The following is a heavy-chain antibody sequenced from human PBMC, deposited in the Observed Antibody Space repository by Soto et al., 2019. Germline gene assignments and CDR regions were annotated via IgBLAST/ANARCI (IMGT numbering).Heavy chain of an antibody. CDR3: AIHGYNYGGGYFDY. Sequence: EVQLVESGGGLVQPGGSLRLSCAASGVTVSSNYMSWVRQAPGKGLEWVSVIYSGGSTYYADSVKGRFTISRDNSKNTLYLQMNSLRAEDTAVYYCAIHGYNYGGGYFDYWGQGTLVTVSS. D-gene: IGHD5-18*01. V-gene: IGHV3-66*04. CDR2: IYSGGST. J-gene: IGHJ4*02. CDR1: GVTVSSNY.